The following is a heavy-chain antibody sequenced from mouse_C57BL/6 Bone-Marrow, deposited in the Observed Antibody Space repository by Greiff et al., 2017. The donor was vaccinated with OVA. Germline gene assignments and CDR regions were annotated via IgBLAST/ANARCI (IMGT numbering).Heavy chain of an antibody. J-gene: IGHJ2*01. CDR3: ALIYYYGSSYVRVY. CDR2: IHPNSGST. Sequence: VQLQQSGAELVKPGASVKLSCKASGYTFTSYWMHWVKQRPGQGLEWIGMIHPNSGSTNYNEKFKSKATLTVDKSSSTAYMQLSSLTSEDSAVYYCALIYYYGSSYVRVYWGQGTTLTVSS. V-gene: IGHV1-64*01. CDR1: GYTFTSYW. D-gene: IGHD1-1*01.